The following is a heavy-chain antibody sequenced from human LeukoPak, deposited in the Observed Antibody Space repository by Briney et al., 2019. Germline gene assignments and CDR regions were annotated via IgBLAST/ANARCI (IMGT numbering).Heavy chain of an antibody. V-gene: IGHV1-2*02. CDR1: GYTFSDYY. CDR3: ARATAWDGYNS. J-gene: IGHJ4*02. Sequence: ASVKVSCKASGYTFSDYYMHWVRQAPGQGLEWMGWINPNSGGTNYAQKFQGRVSMTRDTSISTGYMVLSRLRSDDTAMYYCARATAWDGYNSWGQGTPVTVSS. CDR2: INPNSGGT. D-gene: IGHD5-24*01.